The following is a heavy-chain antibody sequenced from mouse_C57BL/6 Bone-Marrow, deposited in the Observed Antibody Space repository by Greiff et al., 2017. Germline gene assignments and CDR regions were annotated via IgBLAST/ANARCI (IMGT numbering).Heavy chain of an antibody. J-gene: IGHJ2*01. CDR1: GYTFTSYW. CDR3: GPVPYYFDD. D-gene: IGHD5-1*01. CDR2: IDPSYSYT. Sequence: QVQLKQPGAELVRPGTSVKLSCKASGYTFTSYWMHWVKQRPGQGLEWIGVIDPSYSYTNYNQKFKGKATLTVDTSSSTAYMQLSSLTSEDSAVYYCGPVPYYFDDWGKGTTLTVSS. V-gene: IGHV1-59*01.